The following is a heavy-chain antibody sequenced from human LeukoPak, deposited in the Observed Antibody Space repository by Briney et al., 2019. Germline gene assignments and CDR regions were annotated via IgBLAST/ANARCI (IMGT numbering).Heavy chain of an antibody. V-gene: IGHV4-39*01. CDR3: ARKIAAAGRGNWFDP. D-gene: IGHD6-13*01. J-gene: IGHJ5*02. CDR2: IYDSGSY. Sequence: SETLSLTCTVSGGSFSSSGYYWVRLPPPPGKGLVWTSSIYDSGSYYYNPSIKSRITICVNTSKNQFSLKLSSVTAAETAVYYCARKIAAAGRGNWFDPGGQGTLVRVSS. CDR1: GGSFSSSGYY.